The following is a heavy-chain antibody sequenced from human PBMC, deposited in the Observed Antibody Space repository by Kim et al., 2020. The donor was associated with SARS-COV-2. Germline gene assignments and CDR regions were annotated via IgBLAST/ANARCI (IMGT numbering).Heavy chain of an antibody. CDR3: AKDIPVVVTDPNAFDI. CDR1: GFTFDDYA. V-gene: IGHV3-43*02. CDR2: ISGDGGST. Sequence: GGSLRLSCAASGFTFDDYAMHWVHQAPGKGLEWVSLISGDGGSTYYADSVKGRFTISRDNSKNSLYLQMNSLRTEDTALYYCAKDIPVVVTDPNAFDIWGQGTMVTVSS. J-gene: IGHJ3*02. D-gene: IGHD3-22*01.